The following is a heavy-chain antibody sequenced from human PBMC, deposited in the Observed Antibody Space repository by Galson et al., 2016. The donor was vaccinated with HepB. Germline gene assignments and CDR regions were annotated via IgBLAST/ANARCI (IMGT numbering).Heavy chain of an antibody. CDR1: GYTFTSYD. CDR3: ARGGKRYFDRGNYYYGMDV. D-gene: IGHD3-9*01. J-gene: IGHJ6*02. V-gene: IGHV1-8*01. CDR2: MNPNSGNT. Sequence: SVKVSCKASGYTFTSYDINWVRQATGQGLEWMGWMNPNSGNTGYAQKFQGRVTMTRNTSISTAYMELSSLRSEDTAVYYCARGGKRYFDRGNYYYGMDVWGQGTTVTVSS.